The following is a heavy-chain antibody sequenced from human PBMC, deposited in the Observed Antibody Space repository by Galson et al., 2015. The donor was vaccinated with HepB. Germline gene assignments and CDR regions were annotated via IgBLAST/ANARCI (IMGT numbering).Heavy chain of an antibody. D-gene: IGHD3-3*01. CDR2: TYYRSKWYN. CDR3: AREIFFSPVPAGEGYDY. CDR1: GDSVSSNSAA. J-gene: IGHJ4*02. V-gene: IGHV6-1*01. Sequence: CAISGDSVSSNSAAWNWIRQSPSKGLEWLGRTYYRSKWYNDYAVSVKSRITINPDTSKNQFSLQLNSVTPEDTAAYYCAREIFFSPVPAGEGYDYWGQGTLVTVSS.